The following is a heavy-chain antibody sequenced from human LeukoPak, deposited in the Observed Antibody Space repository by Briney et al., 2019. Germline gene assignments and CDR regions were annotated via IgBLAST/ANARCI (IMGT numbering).Heavy chain of an antibody. J-gene: IGHJ4*02. CDR2: ISGRGDNI. CDR3: AKDQGIDYGDQLHY. CDR1: GFTFNNYA. Sequence: PGGSLRLSCAAPGFTFNNYAMSWVRQAPGKGLEWVSAISGRGDNIYYADSVKGRFTISRDNSKNTLYLQMNSLRAEDTAIYYCAKDQGIDYGDQLHYWGQGALVTVSS. V-gene: IGHV3-23*01. D-gene: IGHD4-17*01.